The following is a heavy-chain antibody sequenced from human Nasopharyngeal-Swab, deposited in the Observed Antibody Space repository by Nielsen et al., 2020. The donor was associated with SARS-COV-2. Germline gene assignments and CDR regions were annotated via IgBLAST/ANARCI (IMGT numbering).Heavy chain of an antibody. V-gene: IGHV4-34*01. CDR2: INHSGST. D-gene: IGHD5-12*01. Sequence: LETLSLTCAVYGGSFSGYYWSWIRQPPGKGLEWIGEINHSGSTNYNPSLKSRVTISVDTSKNQFSLKLSSVTAADTAVYYCASLGYSGYEFDYWGQGTLVTVSS. J-gene: IGHJ4*02. CDR3: ASLGYSGYEFDY. CDR1: GGSFSGYY.